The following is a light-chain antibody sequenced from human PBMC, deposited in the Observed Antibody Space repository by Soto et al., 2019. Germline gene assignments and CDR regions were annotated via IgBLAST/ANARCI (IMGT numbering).Light chain of an antibody. CDR1: ISDVGGYNY. CDR2: DVS. CDR3: SSYTSSSTLV. Sequence: QSALTQPASVSGSPGQSITISCTGTISDVGGYNYVSWYQQHPGKAPKLMIYDVSNRPSGVSNRLSGSKSGNTASLTISGLQAEDEADYYCSSYTSSSTLVFGTGTKVTVL. J-gene: IGLJ1*01. V-gene: IGLV2-14*01.